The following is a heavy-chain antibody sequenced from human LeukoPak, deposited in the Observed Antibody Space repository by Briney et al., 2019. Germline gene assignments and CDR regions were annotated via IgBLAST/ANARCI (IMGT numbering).Heavy chain of an antibody. Sequence: GGSLRLSCAASGFTFSIYAMSRVRQAPGKGLEWVSVISGSGGSTYYADSVKGRLTISRDNSKNTLYLQMSSLRAEDTAVYYCAKAFSAYENWPPNWFDPWGQGTLVTVSS. D-gene: IGHD5-12*01. CDR1: GFTFSIYA. CDR3: AKAFSAYENWPPNWFDP. J-gene: IGHJ5*02. V-gene: IGHV3-23*01. CDR2: ISGSGGST.